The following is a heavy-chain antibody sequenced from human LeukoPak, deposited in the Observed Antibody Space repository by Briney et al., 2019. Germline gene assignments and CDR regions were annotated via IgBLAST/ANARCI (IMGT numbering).Heavy chain of an antibody. D-gene: IGHD3-10*01. V-gene: IGHV4-59*08. CDR3: AGFARGQRYFDL. J-gene: IGHJ2*01. Sequence: SETLSPTCTVSGGSITSHYWSWSRQPPGKGLEWIGYIYYSGSTNYNPSLESRVTISVDTSKNQFSLKVSSVTAADTAVYYCAGFARGQRYFDLWGRGTLVTVSS. CDR2: IYYSGST. CDR1: GGSITSHY.